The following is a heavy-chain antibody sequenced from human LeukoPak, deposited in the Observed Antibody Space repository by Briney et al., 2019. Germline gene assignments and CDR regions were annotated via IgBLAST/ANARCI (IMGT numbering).Heavy chain of an antibody. Sequence: SETLSLTCTVSGGSISSYYWSWIRQPPGKGLEWIGYIYYSGSTNYNPSLKSRVTISVDTSKNQFSLKLSSVTAADAAVYYCARAPLQVVVLTTPHNWWSDLWGRGTLVTVSS. J-gene: IGHJ2*01. CDR3: ARAPLQVVVLTTPHNWWSDL. CDR1: GGSISSYY. D-gene: IGHD2-21*02. V-gene: IGHV4-59*01. CDR2: IYYSGST.